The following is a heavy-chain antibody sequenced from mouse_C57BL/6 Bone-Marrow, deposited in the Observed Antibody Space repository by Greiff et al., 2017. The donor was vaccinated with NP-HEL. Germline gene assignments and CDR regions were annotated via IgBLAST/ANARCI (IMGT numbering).Heavy chain of an antibody. J-gene: IGHJ2*01. Sequence: QVQLQQPGAELVRPGSSVKLSCKASGYTFTSYWMHWVKQKPIQGLEWIGNIDPSDSETHYNQKFKDKATLTVDKSSSTDYMQLSSLTSEDSAVYYCARRGMYYFDYWGQGTTRPVSS. CDR3: ARRGMYYFDY. V-gene: IGHV1-52*01. CDR1: GYTFTSYW. CDR2: IDPSDSET.